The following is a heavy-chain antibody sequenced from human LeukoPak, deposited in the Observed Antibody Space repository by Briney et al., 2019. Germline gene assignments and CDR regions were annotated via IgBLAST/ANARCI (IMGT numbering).Heavy chain of an antibody. V-gene: IGHV4-61*01. D-gene: IGHD3-10*01. CDR3: ARDGEVGSYFDY. CDR2: IYYSGST. CDR1: GGSVSSVSYY. J-gene: IGHJ4*02. Sequence: PSDTLSLTCTVSGGSVSSVSYYWSWIRQPPGKGLEWIGYIYYSGSTNYNPSLKSRVTISVDTSKNQFSLKLSSVTAADTAVYYCARDGEVGSYFDYWGQGTLVTVSS.